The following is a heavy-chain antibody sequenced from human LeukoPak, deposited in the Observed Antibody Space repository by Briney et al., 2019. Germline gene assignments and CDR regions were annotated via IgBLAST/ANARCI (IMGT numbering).Heavy chain of an antibody. CDR3: ARHCYDSSGYYAEFEY. Sequence: GESLKISCKGSGYSFTNYWITWVRQMPGKGLEWMGRIDPSDSYTNYSPSFQGHVTISADKSISTAYLQWSSLKASDTVMYYCARHCYDSSGYYAEFEYWGQGTLVTVSS. V-gene: IGHV5-10-1*01. CDR1: GYSFTNYW. CDR2: IDPSDSYT. J-gene: IGHJ4*02. D-gene: IGHD3-22*01.